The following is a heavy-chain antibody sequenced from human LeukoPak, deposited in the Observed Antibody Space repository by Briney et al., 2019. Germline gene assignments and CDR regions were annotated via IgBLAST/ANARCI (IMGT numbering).Heavy chain of an antibody. Sequence: GGSLRLSCAASGFTFSDYYMSWVRQAPGKGLEWVSAISGSGGSTYYADSVKGRFTISRDNSKNTLYLQMNSLRAEDTAVYYCAKPGSSDIVVVPAAIPYYYYYYYMDVWGKGTTVTVSS. CDR2: ISGSGGST. D-gene: IGHD2-2*01. V-gene: IGHV3-23*01. CDR1: GFTFSDYY. J-gene: IGHJ6*03. CDR3: AKPGSSDIVVVPAAIPYYYYYYYMDV.